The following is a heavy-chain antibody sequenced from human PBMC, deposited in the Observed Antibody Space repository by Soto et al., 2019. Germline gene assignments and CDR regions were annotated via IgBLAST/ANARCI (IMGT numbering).Heavy chain of an antibody. D-gene: IGHD3-22*01. J-gene: IGHJ6*02. CDR1: GYTFTGYY. CDR2: INPNSGGT. Sequence: ASVKVSCKASGYTFTGYYMHWVRQAPGQGXEWMGWINPNSGGTNYAQKFQGRVTMTRDTSISTAYMELSRLRSDDTAVYYCARGYYDSSGYYIYYYYGMDVWGQGTTVTVSS. CDR3: ARGYYDSSGYYIYYYYGMDV. V-gene: IGHV1-2*02.